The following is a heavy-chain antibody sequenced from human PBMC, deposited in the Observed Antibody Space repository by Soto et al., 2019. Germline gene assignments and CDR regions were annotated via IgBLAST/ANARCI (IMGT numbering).Heavy chain of an antibody. J-gene: IGHJ6*02. V-gene: IGHV3-21*01. Sequence: RGSLLLSCASSVFTFSIYAMGWVRQAPGRGLEWVSSISISSSYIYYADSVKGRFTISRDNSKNSLYLQMNRLRAEDTAVYYCARKDYCSSTSCYIYGMDVWGQGTTFTVSS. CDR1: VFTFSIYA. D-gene: IGHD2-2*02. CDR2: ISISSSYI. CDR3: ARKDYCSSTSCYIYGMDV.